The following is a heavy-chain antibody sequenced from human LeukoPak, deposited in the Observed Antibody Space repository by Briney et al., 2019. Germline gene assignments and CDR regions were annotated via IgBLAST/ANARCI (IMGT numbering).Heavy chain of an antibody. J-gene: IGHJ6*04. V-gene: IGHV3-23*01. CDR2: ITERGGHT. Sequence: GGSLTLSCEASGYTFSNYAMSWLLQSPGEGREWVSGITERGGHTYYAPSVKSRVTISRDTSQNQLYLKMNSLTAADTAVYYLTKYLTGYHVYVRDLWGKGTAVIVSS. CDR3: TKYLTGYHVYVRDL. CDR1: GYTFSNYA. D-gene: IGHD3-9*01.